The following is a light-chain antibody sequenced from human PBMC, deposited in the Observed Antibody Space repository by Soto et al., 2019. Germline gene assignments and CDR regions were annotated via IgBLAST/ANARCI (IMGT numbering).Light chain of an antibody. V-gene: IGLV2-11*01. CDR2: DVS. CDR3: CSFAGTYTVV. J-gene: IGLJ2*01. CDR1: GSDVGGYDF. Sequence: QSALTQPRSVSGSPGQSVTLSCSGSGSDVGGYDFVSWYQQHPSKAPKLIIYDVSKRPSGVPDRYSGSKSGNTASLTISGLQAEDEADYYCCSFAGTYTVVFGGGTKVTVL.